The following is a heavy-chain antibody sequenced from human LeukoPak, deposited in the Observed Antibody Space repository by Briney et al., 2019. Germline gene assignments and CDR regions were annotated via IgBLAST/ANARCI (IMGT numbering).Heavy chain of an antibody. V-gene: IGHV1-2*02. CDR1: GYTFTGYY. Sequence: ASVKVSCKASGYTFTGYYMHWVRQAPGQGLEWMGWINPNSGGTNYAQKFQGRVTVTRDTSISTAYMELSRLRSDDTAVYYCARESWNDDEPGSTYFDYWGQGTLVTVSS. CDR3: ARESWNDDEPGSTYFDY. CDR2: INPNSGGT. J-gene: IGHJ4*02. D-gene: IGHD1-1*01.